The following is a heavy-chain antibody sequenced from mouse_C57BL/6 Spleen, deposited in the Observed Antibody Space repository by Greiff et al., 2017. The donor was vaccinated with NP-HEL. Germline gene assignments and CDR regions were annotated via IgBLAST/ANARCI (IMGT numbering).Heavy chain of an antibody. CDR1: GYSITSGYY. D-gene: IGHD2-4*01. Sequence: EVKLQESGPGLVKPSQSLSLTCSVTGYSITSGYYWNWIRQFPGNKLEWMGYISYDGSNNYNPSLKNRISITRDTSKNQFFLKLNSVTTEDTATYYCATIYYDYRDAMDYWGQGTSVTVSS. J-gene: IGHJ4*01. CDR3: ATIYYDYRDAMDY. V-gene: IGHV3-6*01. CDR2: ISYDGSN.